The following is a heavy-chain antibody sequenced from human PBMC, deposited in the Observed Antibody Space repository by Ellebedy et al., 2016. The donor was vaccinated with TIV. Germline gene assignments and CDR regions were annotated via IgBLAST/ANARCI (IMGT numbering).Heavy chain of an antibody. D-gene: IGHD4-17*01. CDR2: INPNDGGT. CDR3: ARVSPTTVTKSFDF. Sequence: ASVKVSXXASGYTFSAYYIHWVRQAPGQGLEWMAWINPNDGGTQFAQKFQGRVTITRDTSISTAYMEVRSLTSADTAVYYCARVSPTTVTKSFDFWGHGTLVTVSS. CDR1: GYTFSAYY. V-gene: IGHV1-2*02. J-gene: IGHJ4*01.